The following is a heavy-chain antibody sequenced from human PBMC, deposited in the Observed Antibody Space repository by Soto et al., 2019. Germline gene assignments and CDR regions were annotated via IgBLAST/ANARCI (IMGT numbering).Heavy chain of an antibody. V-gene: IGHV4-59*01. Sequence: QVQLQESGPGLVKPSETLSLTCTVSGGSISSYYWSWIRQPPGKGLEWIGYIYYSGSTNYNPSLKXRXPXXVDTSKNQFSLKLNSVTAADTAVYYCARVGYTFWSGYYLDYWGRGTLVTVSS. CDR3: ARVGYTFWSGYYLDY. J-gene: IGHJ4*02. CDR1: GGSISSYY. D-gene: IGHD3-3*01. CDR2: IYYSGST.